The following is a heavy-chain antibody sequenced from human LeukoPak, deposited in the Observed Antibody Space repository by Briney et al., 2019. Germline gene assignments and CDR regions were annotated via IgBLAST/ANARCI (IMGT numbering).Heavy chain of an antibody. CDR3: AKDRSSWYYPFDY. CDR1: GFTFSSYA. CDR2: ISGGGHST. V-gene: IGHV3-23*01. J-gene: IGHJ4*02. D-gene: IGHD6-13*01. Sequence: GGSLRLSCAASGFTFSSYAMSWVRQAPGKGLEWVSVISGGGHSTYYADSVKGRFTISRDNSRNTLYLQMNSLGAEDTAVYYCAKDRSSWYYPFDYWGQGTLVTVSS.